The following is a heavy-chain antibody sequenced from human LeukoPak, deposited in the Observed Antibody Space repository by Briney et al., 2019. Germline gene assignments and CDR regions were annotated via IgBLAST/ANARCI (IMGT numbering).Heavy chain of an antibody. D-gene: IGHD2-2*02. J-gene: IGHJ5*02. V-gene: IGHV4-34*01. Sequence: PSETLSLTCAVYGGSFSGYYWSWIRQPPGKGLEWIGEINHSGSTSYNPSLKSRVTISVDTSKNQFSLKLSSVTAADTAVYYCARGYCSSTSCYMNWFDPWGQGTLVTVSS. CDR3: ARGYCSSTSCYMNWFDP. CDR2: INHSGST. CDR1: GGSFSGYY.